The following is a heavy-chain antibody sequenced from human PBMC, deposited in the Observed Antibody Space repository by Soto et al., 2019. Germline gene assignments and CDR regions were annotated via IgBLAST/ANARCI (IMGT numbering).Heavy chain of an antibody. CDR1: GFTFSNIA. CDR2: ISYDGTYR. V-gene: IGHV3-30-3*01. Sequence: QAQLVESGGGVVQPGRSLRLYCAASGFTFSNIAMHWVRQAPGKGLEWVADISYDGTYRPYADFARGRFTISRDISQNTLYPQMNSLRPENTALYYGATERAFGATLGAINFWGQGTLVTVSS. D-gene: IGHD3-16*01. CDR3: ATERAFGATLGAINF. J-gene: IGHJ4*02.